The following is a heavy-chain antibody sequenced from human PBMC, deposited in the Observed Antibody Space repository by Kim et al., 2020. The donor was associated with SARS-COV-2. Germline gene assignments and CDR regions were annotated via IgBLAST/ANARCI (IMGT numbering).Heavy chain of an antibody. J-gene: IGHJ4*02. Sequence: KYYADSVESRFTDTRDNSKNTVYLQMDSLGAADTAIYYCARSSVTTLEGDYWGQGTLVTVSS. CDR3: ARSSVTTLEGDY. CDR2: K. V-gene: IGHV3-33*01. D-gene: IGHD4-17*01.